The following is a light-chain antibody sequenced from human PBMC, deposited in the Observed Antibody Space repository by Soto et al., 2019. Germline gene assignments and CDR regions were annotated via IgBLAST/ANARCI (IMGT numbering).Light chain of an antibody. Sequence: ALTQPASVSGSPGQSITISCTGTSSDVGIYTHVSWYQQHPGRAPKLIIYGVSNRPSGVSNRFSGSKSGNTASLTISGLQAADEADYYCNSYTSSYTYVFGTGTKVTVL. CDR2: GVS. CDR1: SSDVGIYTH. V-gene: IGLV2-14*01. CDR3: NSYTSSYTYV. J-gene: IGLJ1*01.